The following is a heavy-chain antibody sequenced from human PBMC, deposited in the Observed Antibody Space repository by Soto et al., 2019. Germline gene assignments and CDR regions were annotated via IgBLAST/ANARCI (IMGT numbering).Heavy chain of an antibody. D-gene: IGHD3-3*01. V-gene: IGHV3-30*18. CDR2: ISYDGSNK. CDR1: GFTFSSYG. Sequence: HPGGSLRLPCAASGFTFSSYGMHCVRQAPGKGLEWVAVISYDGSNKYYADSVKGRFTISRDNSKNTLYLQMNSLRAEDTAVYYCAKDPTYYDFWSGYSKSFDYWGQGTLVTVSS. CDR3: AKDPTYYDFWSGYSKSFDY. J-gene: IGHJ4*02.